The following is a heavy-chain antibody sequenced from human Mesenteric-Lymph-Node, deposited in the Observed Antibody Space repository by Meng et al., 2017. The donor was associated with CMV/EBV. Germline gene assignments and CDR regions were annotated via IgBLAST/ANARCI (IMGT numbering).Heavy chain of an antibody. CDR1: GFTFSSYW. J-gene: IGHJ6*02. Sequence: GESLKISCAASGFTFSSYWMSWVRQAPGKGLEWVSLTYSGGSTYFADSVKGRFTISRDNAKNSLYLQMNSLRAEDTAVYYCAGDSPRPYGLDVWGQGTTVTVSS. V-gene: IGHV3-66*01. CDR2: TYSGGST. CDR3: AGDSPRPYGLDV.